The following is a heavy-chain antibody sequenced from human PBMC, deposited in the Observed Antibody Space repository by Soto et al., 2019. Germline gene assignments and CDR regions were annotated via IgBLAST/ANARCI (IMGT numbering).Heavy chain of an antibody. J-gene: IGHJ4*02. CDR3: ARHDNSIAY. CDR1: GFTVSSYH. D-gene: IGHD4-4*01. V-gene: IGHV3-53*02. Sequence: EVQLVETGGDLIQPGGSLTLSCAASGFTVSSYHMSWVRQAPGKGLECVSVIYTGGGTKYAASVKGRFSISRDDSKTTLYLQMNSLRAEDTAVYYCARHDNSIAYWGQGTLVTVSS. CDR2: IYTGGGT.